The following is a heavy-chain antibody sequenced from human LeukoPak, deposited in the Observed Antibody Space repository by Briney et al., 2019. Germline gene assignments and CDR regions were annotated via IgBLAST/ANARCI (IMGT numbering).Heavy chain of an antibody. V-gene: IGHV3-74*01. CDR2: INSDGSST. CDR3: ASGIVGPNFDY. CDR1: GFTFSSYW. D-gene: IGHD1-26*01. Sequence: GGSLRLSCAASGFTFSSYWMHWVRQAPGRGLVWVSRINSDGSSTSYADSVKGRFTISRDNAKNTLYLQMNSLRAEDTAVYYCASGIVGPNFDYWGQGTLVTVSS. J-gene: IGHJ4*02.